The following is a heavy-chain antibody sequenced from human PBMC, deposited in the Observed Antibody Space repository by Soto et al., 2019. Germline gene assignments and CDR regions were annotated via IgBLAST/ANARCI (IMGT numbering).Heavy chain of an antibody. J-gene: IGHJ4*02. CDR1: GFMFSSYW. CDR3: ARSIAARLPYFDY. Sequence: PWRSLRLSCAASGFMFSSYWMTWVRQAPGKGLEWVANIHRDGSEKYYVDSVKGRFTISRDNAKNSLYLQMDSLRAEDTAIYYCARSIAARLPYFDYWGQGTLVTVSS. CDR2: IHRDGSEK. D-gene: IGHD6-6*01. V-gene: IGHV3-7*03.